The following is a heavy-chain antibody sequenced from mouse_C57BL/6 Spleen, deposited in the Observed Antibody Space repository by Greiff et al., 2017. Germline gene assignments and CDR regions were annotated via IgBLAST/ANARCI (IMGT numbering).Heavy chain of an antibody. V-gene: IGHV5-9-1*02. CDR3: TNYNSRGSAAWFAY. D-gene: IGHD2-4*01. CDR2: ISSGGDYI. Sequence: EVQRVESGEGLVKPGGSLKLSCAASGFTFSSYAMSWVRQTPEKRLEWVAYISSGGDYIYYADTVKGRFTISRDNARNTLYLQMSGLKSEDTAMYYVTNYNSRGSAAWFAYWGQGTLVTVSA. CDR1: GFTFSSYA. J-gene: IGHJ3*01.